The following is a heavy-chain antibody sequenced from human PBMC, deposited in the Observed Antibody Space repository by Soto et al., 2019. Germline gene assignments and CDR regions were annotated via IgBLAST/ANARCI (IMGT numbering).Heavy chain of an antibody. V-gene: IGHV3-48*01. CDR3: ARVLITGTTADAFDI. CDR2: ISSSGSTM. D-gene: IGHD1-20*01. Sequence: GGSLRLSCAASGFTFSTYTMNWVRQAPGKGLEWVSYISSSGSTMDYADFVKGRLTISRDNSKNTLYLQMNSLRAEDTAIYYCARVLITGTTADAFDIWGQGTMVTVSS. CDR1: GFTFSTYT. J-gene: IGHJ3*02.